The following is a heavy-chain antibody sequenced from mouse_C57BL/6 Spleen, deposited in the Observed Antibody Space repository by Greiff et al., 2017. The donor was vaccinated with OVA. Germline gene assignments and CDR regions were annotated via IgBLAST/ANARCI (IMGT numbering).Heavy chain of an antibody. Sequence: EVHLVESGGGLVKPGGSLKLSCAASGFTFSSYAMSWVRQTPEKRLEWVATISDGGSYTYYPDNVKGRFTISRDNAKNNLYLQMSHLKSEDTAMYYWARSGFAYWGQGTLVTVSA. V-gene: IGHV5-4*01. J-gene: IGHJ3*01. CDR1: GFTFSSYA. CDR3: ARSGFAY. CDR2: ISDGGSYT.